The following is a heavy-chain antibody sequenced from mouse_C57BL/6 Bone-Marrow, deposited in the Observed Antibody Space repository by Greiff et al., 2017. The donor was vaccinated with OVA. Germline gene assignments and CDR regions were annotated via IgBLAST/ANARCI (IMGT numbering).Heavy chain of an antibody. V-gene: IGHV14-4*01. J-gene: IGHJ3*01. D-gene: IGHD2-4*01. CDR1: GFNIKDDY. CDR3: TTEIYYDYDDGAWFAY. Sequence: DVQLVESGAELVRPGASVKLSCTASGFNIKDDYMHWVKQRPEQGLEWIGWIDPENGDTEYASKFQGKATITADTSSNTAYLQLSSLTSEDTAVYYCTTEIYYDYDDGAWFAYWGQGTLVTVSA. CDR2: IDPENGDT.